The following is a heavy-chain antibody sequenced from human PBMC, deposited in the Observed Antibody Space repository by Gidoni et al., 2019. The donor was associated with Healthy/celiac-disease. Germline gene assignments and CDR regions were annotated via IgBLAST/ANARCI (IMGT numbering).Heavy chain of an antibody. D-gene: IGHD3-22*01. CDR3: ARDVRLGYDPYYYYYGMDV. V-gene: IGHV4-61*01. Sequence: QVQLQESGPGLVKPSETLSLTCPVSGCSVSSCRYYWSWIRQPPGKGLEWIGYIYYSGSTNYNPSLKSRVTISVETSKNQFSRKLSSVTAADTAVYYCARDVRLGYDPYYYYYGMDVWGQGTTVTVSS. CDR1: GCSVSSCRYY. J-gene: IGHJ6*02. CDR2: IYYSGST.